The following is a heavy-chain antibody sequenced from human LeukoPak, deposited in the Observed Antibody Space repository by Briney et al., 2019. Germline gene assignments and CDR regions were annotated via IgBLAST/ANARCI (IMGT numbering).Heavy chain of an antibody. CDR1: GFTFSSSW. J-gene: IGHJ4*02. V-gene: IGHV3-11*01. Sequence: GGSLRLSCVASGFTFSSSWMTWVRQAPGKGLEWVSYIGSSATTTYYADSVKGRFTISRDNAKNSLYLQLNSLRAEDTAAYFCATYRRAVYHGSRSDLFKYWGQGTLVTVSS. CDR3: ATYRRAVYHGSRSDLFKY. CDR2: IGSSATTT. D-gene: IGHD3-10*01.